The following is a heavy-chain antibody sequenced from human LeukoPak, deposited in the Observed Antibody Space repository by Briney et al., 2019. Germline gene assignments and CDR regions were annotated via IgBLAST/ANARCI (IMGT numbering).Heavy chain of an antibody. Sequence: ASVKVSCTASGYTFTSYAMHWVRQAPGQRLEWMGWINAGNGNTKYSQKFQGRVTITRDTSASTAYMELSSLRSEDTAVYYCASSPLRYFDSDYWGQGTLVTVSS. CDR2: INAGNGNT. D-gene: IGHD3-9*01. J-gene: IGHJ4*02. V-gene: IGHV1-3*01. CDR1: GYTFTSYA. CDR3: ASSPLRYFDSDY.